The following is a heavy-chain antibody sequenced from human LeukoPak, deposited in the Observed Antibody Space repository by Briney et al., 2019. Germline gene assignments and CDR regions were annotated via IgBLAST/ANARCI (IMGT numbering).Heavy chain of an antibody. D-gene: IGHD6-13*01. CDR1: GGSFSGYY. J-gene: IGHJ4*02. CDR3: ARHYSSPGEDYFDY. V-gene: IGHV4-34*01. CDR2: INHSGST. Sequence: SETLSLTCAVYGGSFSGYYWSWIRQPPGKGLEWIGEINHSGSTNYNPSLKSRVTISVDTSKNQFSLKLSSVTAADTAVYYCARHYSSPGEDYFDYWGQGTLVTVSS.